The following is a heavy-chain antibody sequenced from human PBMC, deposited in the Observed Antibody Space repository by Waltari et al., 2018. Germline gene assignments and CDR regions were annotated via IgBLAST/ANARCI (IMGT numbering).Heavy chain of an antibody. CDR3: ARGGGPRTIVAVTFDY. D-gene: IGHD6-19*01. CDR2: ISGYSGNT. V-gene: IGHV1-18*01. J-gene: IGHJ4*02. CDR1: GYTVPNFG. Sequence: QVQLVQSGAEVKKPGASVKVSCKASGYTVPNFGTNRVRQAPGQGLEWMGWISGYSGNTNYEQKLQGRVTMTTDTSTSTAYLELRGLRSDDTAVYYCARGGGPRTIVAVTFDYWGQGTLVTVSS.